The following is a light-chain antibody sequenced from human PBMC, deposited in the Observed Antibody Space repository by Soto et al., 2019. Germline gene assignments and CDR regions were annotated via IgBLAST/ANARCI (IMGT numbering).Light chain of an antibody. Sequence: VVTQEPSLTVSPGGTVTLTCGSSTGAVTSSHYPYWLQQRPGQAPRTLIYDTDNRHSWTPARFSGSLLGGKAALTLSGAQPDDEADHYCLLSYSGPRVVFGGGTKLTVL. CDR1: TGAVTSSHY. CDR2: DTD. V-gene: IGLV7-46*01. J-gene: IGLJ2*01. CDR3: LLSYSGPRVV.